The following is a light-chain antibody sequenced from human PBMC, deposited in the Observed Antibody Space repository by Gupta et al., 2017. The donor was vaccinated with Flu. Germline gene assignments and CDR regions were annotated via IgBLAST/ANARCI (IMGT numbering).Light chain of an antibody. J-gene: IGKJ2*03. Sequence: EIVLTQSPGTLSLSPGERGTLSCRASQSVSSSSLAWYQQKCGQAPRLLIYDASSRATGVPDRFSGSGSGTEFTLTISRLEPEDFAVYYCQQYGSSPYSFGQGTKLEIK. CDR3: QQYGSSPYS. V-gene: IGKV3-20*01. CDR2: DAS. CDR1: QSVSSSS.